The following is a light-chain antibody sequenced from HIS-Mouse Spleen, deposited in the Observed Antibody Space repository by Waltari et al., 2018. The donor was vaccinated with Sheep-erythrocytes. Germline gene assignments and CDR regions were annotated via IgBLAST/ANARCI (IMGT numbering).Light chain of an antibody. CDR1: SSDVGSYNL. Sequence: QSALTQPASVSGSPGQSITISCTGTSSDVGSYNLVSRYQPHPGKAPKLMIYEGSKRPSGVSNRFSGSKSGNTASLTISGLQAEDEADYYCCSYAGSSTPWVFGGGTKLTVL. V-gene: IGLV2-23*01. J-gene: IGLJ3*02. CDR2: EGS. CDR3: CSYAGSSTPWV.